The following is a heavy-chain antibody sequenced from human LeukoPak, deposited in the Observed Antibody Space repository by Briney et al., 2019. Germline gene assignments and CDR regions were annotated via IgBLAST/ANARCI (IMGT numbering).Heavy chain of an antibody. J-gene: IGHJ4*02. CDR1: GLSFSGQW. Sequence: GESLRLSCVASGLSFSGQWLNWVRQAPGKGLEWVSVIYSGGSTYYADSVKGRFTISRDNSKNTLYLQMNSLRAEDTAVYYCARGSAIAAPDYRGQGTLVTVSS. D-gene: IGHD6-13*01. CDR3: ARGSAIAAPDY. V-gene: IGHV3-66*01. CDR2: IYSGGST.